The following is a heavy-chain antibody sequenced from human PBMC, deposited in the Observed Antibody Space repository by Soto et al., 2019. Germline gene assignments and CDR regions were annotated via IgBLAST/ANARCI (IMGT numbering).Heavy chain of an antibody. CDR1: GFTFSSYA. D-gene: IGHD3-22*01. V-gene: IGHV3-23*01. Sequence: GGSLRLSCAASGFTFSSYAMSSVRQAPGKGLEWVSAISGSGGSTYYTDSVKGRFTISRDNSKNTLYLQMNSLRAEDTAVYYCAKDPSAPEVIVPWGQGTMVTVSS. J-gene: IGHJ3*01. CDR2: ISGSGGST. CDR3: AKDPSAPEVIVP.